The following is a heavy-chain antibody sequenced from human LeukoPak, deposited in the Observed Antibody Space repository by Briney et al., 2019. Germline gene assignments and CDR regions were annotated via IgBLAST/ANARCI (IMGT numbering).Heavy chain of an antibody. V-gene: IGHV3-66*01. CDR3: ASTSRWLGIVDY. CDR2: IYSGGST. J-gene: IGHJ4*02. D-gene: IGHD6-19*01. Sequence: QTGGSLRLSCAASGFTVSSNYMSWVRQAPGKGLEWVSGIYSGGSTYYADSVKGRFIISRDNAKNTLYLEMDSLRAEDTAVYYCASTSRWLGIVDYWGQGTLVTVSS. CDR1: GFTVSSNY.